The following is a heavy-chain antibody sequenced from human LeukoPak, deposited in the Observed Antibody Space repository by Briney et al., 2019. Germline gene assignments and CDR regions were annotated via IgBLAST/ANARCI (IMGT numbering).Heavy chain of an antibody. D-gene: IGHD6-13*01. V-gene: IGHV1-18*01. Sequence: ASVKVSCKPSGYIFTSYGLSWVRQAPGQGLEWMGWISAYNGNTNYAQKLQGRVTMTTDTSTSTAYMELRSLRSDDTAVYYCARDRRYSSSWYAPSGAEYFQHWGQGTLVTVSS. CDR2: ISAYNGNT. CDR3: ARDRRYSSSWYAPSGAEYFQH. CDR1: GYIFTSYG. J-gene: IGHJ1*01.